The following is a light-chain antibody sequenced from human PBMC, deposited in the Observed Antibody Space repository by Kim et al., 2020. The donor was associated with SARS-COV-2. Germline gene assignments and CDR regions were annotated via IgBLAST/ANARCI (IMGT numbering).Light chain of an antibody. J-gene: IGKJ1*01. CDR2: AAS. V-gene: IGKV1-27*01. CDR1: RGNLNY. CDR3: QKNNTTPWT. Sequence: ASEDDKVSSTGRPCRGNLNYLAWYQQKPGKVPQLLKYAASTMHSRVPSRCSGSGSETDFTLIIISLQPEDVAKYYCQKNNTTPWTFGQGTKVNIK.